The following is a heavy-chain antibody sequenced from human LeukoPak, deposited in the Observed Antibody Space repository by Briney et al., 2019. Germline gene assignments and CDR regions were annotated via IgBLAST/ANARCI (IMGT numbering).Heavy chain of an antibody. CDR1: GFTFSTYR. CDR2: ISNSGSNL. D-gene: IGHD2-21*02. CDR3: ARDKCGGDCSFDY. Sequence: GGSLRLSCAASGFTFSTYRMNWVRQAPGKGLGWVASISNSGSNLYYADSVKGRFTMSRDNAKNSLHLQMDSLRAEDTAVYYCARDKCGGDCSFDYWGQGTLVTVSS. V-gene: IGHV3-21*01. J-gene: IGHJ4*02.